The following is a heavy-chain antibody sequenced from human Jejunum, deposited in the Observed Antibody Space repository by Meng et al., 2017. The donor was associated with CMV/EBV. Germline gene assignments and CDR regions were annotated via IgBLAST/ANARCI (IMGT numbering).Heavy chain of an antibody. V-gene: IGHV4-59*01. Sequence: ISGGSISSYYWSWIRQPPGKGLEWIGYIFYSRSTNYNPSLKSRVTISVDTSKNQFSLNLRSVTAADTAVYYCAGSYNWNYVSFDYWGLGTLGTVSS. CDR1: GGSISSYY. CDR2: IFYSRST. J-gene: IGHJ4*02. CDR3: AGSYNWNYVSFDY. D-gene: IGHD1-7*01.